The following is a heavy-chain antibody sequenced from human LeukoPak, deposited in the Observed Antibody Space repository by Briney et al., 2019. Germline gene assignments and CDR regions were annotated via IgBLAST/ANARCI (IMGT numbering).Heavy chain of an antibody. V-gene: IGHV4-30-4*08. CDR2: IYYSGST. Sequence: SETLSLTCTVSGGSISSGNYYWSWIRQPPGKGLEWIGYIYYSGSTYYNPSLKSRVTISVDTSKNQFSLKLSSVTAADTAVYYCASIPLIYYYYYVDVWGKGTTVTVSS. CDR1: GGSISSGNYY. CDR3: ASIPLIYYYYYVDV. D-gene: IGHD2-2*02. J-gene: IGHJ6*03.